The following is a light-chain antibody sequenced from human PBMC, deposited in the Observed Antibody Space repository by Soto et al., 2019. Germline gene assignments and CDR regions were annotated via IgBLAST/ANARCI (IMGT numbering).Light chain of an antibody. Sequence: QSALTQPASVSGSPGQSLTISCTGTSSDVGGYDYVSWYQHHPGKAPRLMIYDVSNRPSGISNRFSASKSGNTASLTISGLQAEDEADYYGSSYTSSSSVVFGGGTKVTVL. CDR2: DVS. V-gene: IGLV2-14*03. CDR1: SSDVGGYDY. CDR3: SSYTSSSSVV. J-gene: IGLJ2*01.